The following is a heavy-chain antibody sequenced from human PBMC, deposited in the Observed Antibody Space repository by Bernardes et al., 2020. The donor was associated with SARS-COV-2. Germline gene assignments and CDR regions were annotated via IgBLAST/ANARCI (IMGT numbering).Heavy chain of an antibody. J-gene: IGHJ4*02. CDR1: GFTFSSYG. Sequence: GGSLRLSCAASGFTFSSYGMHWVRQAPGKGLEWVAVIWYDGSNKYYADSVKGRFTISRDSSKNTLSLQMNTLRPEDTALYYCARRSVSNWCHDCWGQGTLVTVSS. V-gene: IGHV3-33*01. CDR2: IWYDGSNK. D-gene: IGHD6-13*01. CDR3: ARRSVSNWCHDC.